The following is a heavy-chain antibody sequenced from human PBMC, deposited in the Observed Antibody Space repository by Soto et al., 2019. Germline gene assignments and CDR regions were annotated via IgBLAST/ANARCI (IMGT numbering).Heavy chain of an antibody. J-gene: IGHJ6*02. CDR2: ISYDGHVK. V-gene: IGHV3-30*18. CDR1: GFTFSGHG. Sequence: GGSLRLSCAASGFTFSGHGMNWVRQAPGKGLEWAALISYDGHVKLYAKSVKGRFTISRDNSKNTVYLQMNSLGPDDTAIYYCAKSLRMTKDYGLDVWGQGTTVTVSS. CDR3: AKSLRMTKDYGLDV. D-gene: IGHD2-15*01.